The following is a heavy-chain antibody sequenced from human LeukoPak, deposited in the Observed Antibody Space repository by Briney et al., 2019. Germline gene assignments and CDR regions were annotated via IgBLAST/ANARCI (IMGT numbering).Heavy chain of an antibody. CDR2: INHSGST. Sequence: SETLSLTCAVCGGSFSGYYWSWIRQPPGKGLEWIGEINHSGSTNYNPSLKSRVTISVDTSKNQFSLKLSSVTAADTAVYYCASSAARLRGHGMDVWGQGTTVTVSS. D-gene: IGHD4-17*01. J-gene: IGHJ6*02. CDR3: ASSAARLRGHGMDV. V-gene: IGHV4-34*01. CDR1: GGSFSGYY.